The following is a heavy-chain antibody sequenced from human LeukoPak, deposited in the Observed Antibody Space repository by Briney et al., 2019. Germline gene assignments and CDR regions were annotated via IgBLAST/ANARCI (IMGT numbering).Heavy chain of an antibody. CDR1: AGSFSGNY. J-gene: IGHJ5*02. CDR2: INHSGST. D-gene: IGHD5-18*01. CDR3: ARGRQLWFPLLSLNQNWFDP. Sequence: LSLPSAVYAGSFSGNYWSWCRRPPGKGLEGMGAINHSGSTNNNQSLKSRVNISVDTSKNQFSMQLSCVTAADTAVYYCARGRQLWFPLLSLNQNWFDPWGQGTLVTVS. V-gene: IGHV4-34*01.